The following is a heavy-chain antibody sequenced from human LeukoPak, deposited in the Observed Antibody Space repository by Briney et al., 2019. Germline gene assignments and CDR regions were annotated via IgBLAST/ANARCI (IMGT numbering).Heavy chain of an antibody. J-gene: IGHJ4*02. D-gene: IGHD3-16*02. CDR2: IYYSGST. CDR3: ARGDKRVTFGGVIVPFDY. V-gene: IGHV4-39*07. CDR1: GGSISSSSYD. Sequence: SETLSLTCTVAGGSISSSSYDWGWIRQRPGKGLEWIGSIYYSGSTYYNPSLKSRVTISVDTPKKHFSLKVTSVTTADTAVYYCARGDKRVTFGGVIVPFDYWGQGTLVTVSS.